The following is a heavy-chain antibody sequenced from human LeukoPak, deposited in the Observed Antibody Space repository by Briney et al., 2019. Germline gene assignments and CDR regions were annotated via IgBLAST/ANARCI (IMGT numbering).Heavy chain of an antibody. CDR2: INPNNGAT. J-gene: IGHJ4*02. V-gene: IGHV1-2*02. Sequence: ASVKVSCKASGYAFAGYYIHWVRQAPGQGLEYVGWINPNNGATYYAQNFRGRVTMTRDTAITTASMEMSRLRSDDTAVYYCAGVDYSGYDPPHYYFDYWGQGTLVTVSS. CDR1: GYAFAGYY. CDR3: AGVDYSGYDPPHYYFDY. D-gene: IGHD5-12*01.